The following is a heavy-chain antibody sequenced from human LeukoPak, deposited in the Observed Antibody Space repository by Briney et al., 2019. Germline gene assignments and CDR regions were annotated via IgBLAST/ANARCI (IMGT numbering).Heavy chain of an antibody. J-gene: IGHJ4*02. Sequence: SETLSLTCAVYGGSFSGYYWSWIRQPPGKGLVWIGEINHSGSTNYNPSLKSRVTISVDKSKNQFSLKLSSVTAADTAVYYCARESAVWFGELSPEFFDYWGQGTLVTVSS. CDR2: INHSGST. V-gene: IGHV4-34*01. D-gene: IGHD3-10*01. CDR3: ARESAVWFGELSPEFFDY. CDR1: GGSFSGYY.